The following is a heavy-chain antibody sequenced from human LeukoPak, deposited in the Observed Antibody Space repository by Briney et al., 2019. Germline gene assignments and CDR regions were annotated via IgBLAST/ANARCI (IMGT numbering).Heavy chain of an antibody. CDR3: ARGRGFDP. CDR2: IYSSGST. CDR1: GGSISTIGYY. V-gene: IGHV4-39*07. D-gene: IGHD3-10*01. Sequence: PSETLSLTCTVSGGSISTIGYYWGWIRQPPGRGLEWIGSIYSSGSTYYNPSLKSRVTISIDTSKNQFSLKLNSVTAADTAVYYCARGRGFDPWGQGTLVTVSS. J-gene: IGHJ5*02.